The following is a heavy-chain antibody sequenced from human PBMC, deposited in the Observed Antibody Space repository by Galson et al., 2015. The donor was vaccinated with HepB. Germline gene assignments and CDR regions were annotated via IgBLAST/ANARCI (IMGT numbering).Heavy chain of an antibody. V-gene: IGHV5-51*03. CDR3: ARLKGSGWRKRNGAFDI. Sequence: QSVAEVKKPGESLTISCKGSGYSSTSYWIGWVRQMPGKGLEWRAIIYPGDSETRYSPSFQGQVTISADKSISTAYLQWSSLKASDTAMYYCARLKGSGWRKRNGAFDIWGQGTMVTVSS. CDR2: IYPGDSET. CDR1: GYSSTSYW. D-gene: IGHD6-19*01. J-gene: IGHJ3*02.